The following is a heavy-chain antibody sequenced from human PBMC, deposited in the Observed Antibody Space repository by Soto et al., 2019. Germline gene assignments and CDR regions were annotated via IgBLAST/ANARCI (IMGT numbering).Heavy chain of an antibody. D-gene: IGHD2-15*01. CDR1: GGSIYSDGYY. CDR2: IYFSGST. Sequence: QLQLQESGPGLMKPSETLSLTCSVSGGSIYSDGYYWGWIRQPPGKGLEWIGNIYFSGSTYYNQSLNSRVTISMDTSKNQFFLKLSSVTAADTAVYYCARRSRGRSYNYWGQGTLVTVSS. J-gene: IGHJ4*02. V-gene: IGHV4-39*01. CDR3: ARRSRGRSYNY.